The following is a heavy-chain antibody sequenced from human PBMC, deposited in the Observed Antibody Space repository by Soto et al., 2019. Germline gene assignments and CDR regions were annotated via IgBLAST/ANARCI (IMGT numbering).Heavy chain of an antibody. Sequence: PSETLSLTCTVSGGSISGHGYYWNWIRQPPGKGLEWIGYFFYSGSIRYNPSLNSRVTISVDTAENQLTLNLSSATAADTAVYYCDGGTDSRKVGYWGRGILVTVSS. V-gene: IGHV4-30-4*01. CDR1: GGSISGHGYY. D-gene: IGHD3-22*01. CDR3: DGGTDSRKVGY. CDR2: FFYSGSI. J-gene: IGHJ4*02.